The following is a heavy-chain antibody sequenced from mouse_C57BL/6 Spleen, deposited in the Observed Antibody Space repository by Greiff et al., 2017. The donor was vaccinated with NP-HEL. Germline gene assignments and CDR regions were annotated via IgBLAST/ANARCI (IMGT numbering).Heavy chain of an antibody. V-gene: IGHV1-69*01. CDR3: ARSYDYDVGYFDV. CDR1: GYTFTSYW. J-gene: IGHJ1*03. Sequence: VQLQQPGAELVMPGASVKLSCKASGYTFTSYWMHWVKQRPGQGLEWIGEIDPSDSYTNYNQKFKGKSTLTVDKSSSTAYMQLSSLTSEDSAVYYCARSYDYDVGYFDVWGTGTTVTVSS. D-gene: IGHD2-4*01. CDR2: IDPSDSYT.